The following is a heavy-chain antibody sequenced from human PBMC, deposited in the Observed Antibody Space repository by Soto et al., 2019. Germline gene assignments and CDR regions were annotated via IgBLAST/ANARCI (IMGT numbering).Heavy chain of an antibody. D-gene: IGHD6-13*01. CDR2: IYTTRTT. CDR1: GDSMSTGGYY. V-gene: IGHV4-31*02. CDR3: SRGRGSTPLRD. J-gene: IGHJ4*02. Sequence: QVQLQESGPGLVKPSQTLSLICSVSGDSMSTGGYYWTWIRQHPGKGLEWIGHIYTTRTTYYSPSLKSQVTMSIDKSSNRFSLNLNSVTAADTAVYYCSRGRGSTPLRDWGPGALVTVSS.